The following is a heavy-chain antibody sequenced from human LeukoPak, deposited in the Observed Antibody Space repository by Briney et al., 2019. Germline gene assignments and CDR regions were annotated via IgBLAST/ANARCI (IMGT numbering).Heavy chain of an antibody. CDR2: INHSGST. V-gene: IGHV4-34*01. J-gene: IGHJ4*02. CDR3: ARHARKRLTSNWDF. Sequence: SETLSLTCAVYGGSFSGYYWSWIRQPPGKGLEWIGEINHSGSTNYNPSPKSRVTISVDTSKNQFSLKLSSVTAADTAVYYCARHARKRLTSNWDFWGQGTLVTVSS. CDR1: GGSFSGYY. D-gene: IGHD2-2*01.